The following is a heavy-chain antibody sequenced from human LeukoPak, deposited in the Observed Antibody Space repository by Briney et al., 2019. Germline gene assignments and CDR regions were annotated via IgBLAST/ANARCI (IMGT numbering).Heavy chain of an antibody. CDR1: GFTFSTYS. V-gene: IGHV3-21*01. J-gene: IGHJ5*02. CDR3: ARGIYYDSSGYLGPDWFDP. Sequence: SGGSLRLSCAASGFTFSTYSMNWVRQAPGKGLEWVSSISSSSSYIYYADSVKGRFTISRDSAKNSLYLQMNSLRAADTAVYYCARGIYYDSSGYLGPDWFDPWGQGTLVTVSS. CDR2: ISSSSSYI. D-gene: IGHD3-22*01.